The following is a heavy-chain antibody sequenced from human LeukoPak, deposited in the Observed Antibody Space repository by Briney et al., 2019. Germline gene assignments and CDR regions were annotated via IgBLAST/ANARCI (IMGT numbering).Heavy chain of an antibody. CDR2: IRSKANSYAT. Sequence: GGSLRLSCAASGFTFSGSGMHWVRQASGKGLEWVGRIRSKANSYATAYAASVKGRFTISGDDSKNTVYLQMNSLKTEDTAVYYCTTDSSGYWGQGILVTVSS. D-gene: IGHD2-15*01. CDR1: GFTFSGSG. CDR3: TTDSSGY. V-gene: IGHV3-73*01. J-gene: IGHJ4*02.